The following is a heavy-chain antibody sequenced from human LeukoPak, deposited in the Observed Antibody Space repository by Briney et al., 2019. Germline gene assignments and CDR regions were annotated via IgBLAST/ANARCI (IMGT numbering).Heavy chain of an antibody. Sequence: GGSLRLSCAASGFTFSSYSMNWVRQAPGNGLEWVSSISSSSSCIYYADSVKGRFTISRDNAKNSLYLQMNSLRAEDTSVYHCARVRGGYNSPRMPHFDYWGQGTLVTVSS. J-gene: IGHJ4*02. D-gene: IGHD5-24*01. CDR2: ISSSSSCI. V-gene: IGHV3-21*01. CDR1: GFTFSSYS. CDR3: ARVRGGYNSPRMPHFDY.